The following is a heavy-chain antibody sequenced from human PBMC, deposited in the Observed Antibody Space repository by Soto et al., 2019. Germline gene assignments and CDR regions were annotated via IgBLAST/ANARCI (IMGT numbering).Heavy chain of an antibody. CDR3: PPGLATAVYYCDY. CDR1: GFTFHNAW. J-gene: IGHJ4*02. CDR2: IKSNTDGGTT. V-gene: IGHV3-15*01. Sequence: EGQLVESGGGLGKPGGSLRLSCAASGFTFHNAWMSWVRQAPGKGLEWLGRIKSNTDGGTTDYAAPVKDRFTISRDDSTNPLYLDINSLKSEDTAVYYCPPGLATAVYYCDYWGQGTLVTVSS. D-gene: IGHD6-13*01.